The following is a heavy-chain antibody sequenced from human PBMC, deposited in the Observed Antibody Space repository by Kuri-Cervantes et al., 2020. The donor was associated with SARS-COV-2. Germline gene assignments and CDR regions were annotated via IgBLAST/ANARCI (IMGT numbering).Heavy chain of an antibody. Sequence: ASVKVSCKASGYTFTGYYMHWVRQAPGQGLEWMGWINPNSGGTNYAQKFQGRVTMTRDTSISTAYMELSRLRSDDTAVYYCARGSITIFGVVTSFDNWGQGTMVTVSS. CDR3: ARGSITIFGVVTSFDN. CDR2: INPNSGGT. V-gene: IGHV1-2*02. D-gene: IGHD3-3*01. J-gene: IGHJ4*02. CDR1: GYTFTGYY.